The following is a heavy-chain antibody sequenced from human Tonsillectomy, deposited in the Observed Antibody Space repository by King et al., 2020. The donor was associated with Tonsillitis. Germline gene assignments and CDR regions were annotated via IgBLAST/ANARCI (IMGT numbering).Heavy chain of an antibody. CDR2: IRTTTYGGTT. J-gene: IGHJ6*04. V-gene: IGHV3-49*04. CDR3: ARGVDPLGV. CDR1: GFSFVDYA. D-gene: IGHD2-15*01. Sequence: VQLVESGGGLVQPGRSLRLSCTGSGFSFVDYAVGWVRQPPGKGLGWVCVIRTTTYGGTTEYAASVKGRFTISRDDSKSIAYLQMNSLKTEDTAVYYCARGVDPLGVWGIGTTVTVSS.